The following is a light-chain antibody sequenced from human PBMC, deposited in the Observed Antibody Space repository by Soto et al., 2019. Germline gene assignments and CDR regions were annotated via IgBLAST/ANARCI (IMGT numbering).Light chain of an antibody. CDR2: AAS. CDR1: QGVSNY. Sequence: DIQMTQSPSSLSASVRDRVTITCRASQGVSNYLAWYQQKPGKVPKLLIYAASTLQSGVPSRFSGSGSGTDFTLSISSLQPEDVATYYCPKYNSAPYTFGQGTKLEIK. CDR3: PKYNSAPYT. V-gene: IGKV1-27*01. J-gene: IGKJ2*01.